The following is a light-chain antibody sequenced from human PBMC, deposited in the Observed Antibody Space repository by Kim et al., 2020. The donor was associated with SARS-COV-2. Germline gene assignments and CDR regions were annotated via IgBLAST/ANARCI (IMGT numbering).Light chain of an antibody. J-gene: IGLJ2*01. CDR3: LSYTATRTLV. V-gene: IGLV2-14*03. CDR1: SGDVGAYDY. Sequence: QSLTLACTGTSGDVGAYDYVSWFPHHPGKAPKLLIYDVTSRPSGISNRFSGSKSGNTASLTISGLQAEDEANYYCLSYTATRTLVFGGGTQLTVL. CDR2: DVT.